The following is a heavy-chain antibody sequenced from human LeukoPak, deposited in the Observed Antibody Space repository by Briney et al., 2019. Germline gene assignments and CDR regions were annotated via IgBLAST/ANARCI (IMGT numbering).Heavy chain of an antibody. V-gene: IGHV1-18*04. CDR1: GYTFTGYF. D-gene: IGHD5-18*01. CDR2: ISAYNGNT. CDR3: ARDVGYSYGYSPARFDY. J-gene: IGHJ4*02. Sequence: ASVKVSCKTSGYTFTGYFIHWVRQAPGQGLEWMGWISAYNGNTNYAQKLQGRVTMTTDTSTSTAYMGLRSLRSDDTAVYYCARDVGYSYGYSPARFDYWGQGTLVTVPS.